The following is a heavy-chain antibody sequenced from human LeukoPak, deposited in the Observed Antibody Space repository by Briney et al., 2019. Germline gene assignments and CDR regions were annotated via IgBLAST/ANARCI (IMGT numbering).Heavy chain of an antibody. V-gene: IGHV3-7*01. CDR2: IKQDGREK. Sequence: PGGSLRLSCAASGFTVSSYWMSWVRQAPGKGLEWVANIKQDGREKYYVDSVKGRFTISRDNAKNSLYLQMNSLRAEDTAVYYCATLDSYAFHIWGQGTMVTVSS. J-gene: IGHJ3*02. CDR3: ATLDSYAFHI. CDR1: GFTVSSYW. D-gene: IGHD3-22*01.